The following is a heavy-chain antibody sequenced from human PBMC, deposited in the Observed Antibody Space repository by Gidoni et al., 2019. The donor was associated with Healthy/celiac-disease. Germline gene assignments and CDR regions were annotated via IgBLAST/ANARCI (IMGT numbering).Heavy chain of an antibody. Sequence: EVQLVESGGGLVQPGGSLGLSCAAAGFAFRSYWSSWVRQAPGKGLEWVANIKQDGSEKYYVDSVKGRFTISRDNAKNSLYLQMNSLRAEDTAVYYCARDPLERVAGTCWGQGTLVTVSS. CDR3: ARDPLERVAGTC. J-gene: IGHJ4*02. CDR1: GFAFRSYW. V-gene: IGHV3-7*01. D-gene: IGHD6-19*01. CDR2: IKQDGSEK.